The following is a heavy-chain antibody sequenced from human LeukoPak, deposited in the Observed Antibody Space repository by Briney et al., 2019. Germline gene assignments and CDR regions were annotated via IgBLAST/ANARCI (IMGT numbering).Heavy chain of an antibody. V-gene: IGHV1-69*06. J-gene: IGHJ4*02. Sequence: AVKVSCKASGGTFSSYAISWVRQAPVQGLEWMGGIIPIFGTANYAQKFQGRVTITADKSTSTAYMELSSLRSEDTAVYYCARSSYYYDSSGYYFAYWGQGTLVTVSS. CDR3: ARSSYYYDSSGYYFAY. CDR2: IIPIFGTA. CDR1: GGTFSSYA. D-gene: IGHD3-22*01.